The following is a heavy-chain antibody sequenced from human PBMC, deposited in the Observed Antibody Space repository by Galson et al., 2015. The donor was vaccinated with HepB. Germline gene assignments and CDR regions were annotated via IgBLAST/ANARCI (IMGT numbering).Heavy chain of an antibody. V-gene: IGHV5-51*03. D-gene: IGHD3-3*01. CDR2: IYPGDSDT. CDR1: GYSFTSYW. J-gene: IGHJ3*02. CDR3: ASSLREIFGTNDAFDI. Sequence: QSGAEVKKPGESLKISCKGSGYSFTSYWIGWVRQMPGKGLEWMGIIYPGDSDTRYSPSFQGQVTISADKSISTAYLQWSSLKASDTAAYYCASSLREIFGTNDAFDIWGQGTMVTVSS.